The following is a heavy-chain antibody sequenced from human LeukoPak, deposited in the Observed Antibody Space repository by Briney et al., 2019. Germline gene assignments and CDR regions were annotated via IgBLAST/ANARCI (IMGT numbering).Heavy chain of an antibody. D-gene: IGHD1-26*01. V-gene: IGHV3-23*01. CDR2: ITGDGGGT. J-gene: IGHJ4*02. CDR1: GFTFSSYW. Sequence: GGSLRLSCAASGFTFSSYWMHWVRQVPGKGLEWVSAITGDGGGTNHADSVKGRFTISRDNSRNTLYLQMNSLRAEDTAVYYCAKETSSGNFVTIDCWGQGTLVTVSS. CDR3: AKETSSGNFVTIDC.